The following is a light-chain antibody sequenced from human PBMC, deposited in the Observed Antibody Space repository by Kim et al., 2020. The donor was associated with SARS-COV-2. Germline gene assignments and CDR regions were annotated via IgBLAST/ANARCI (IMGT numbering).Light chain of an antibody. CDR3: QEYTKWPQVT. J-gene: IGKJ4*01. CDR2: GAS. V-gene: IGKV3-15*01. Sequence: SPGGRVTLSCRASQSVSNKVGWYQQKPGQAPRLLIYGASTRATGIPGRFSGGGSGTEFTLSISSLQPEDSAVYYCQEYTKWPQVTFGGGTKVDIK. CDR1: QSVSNK.